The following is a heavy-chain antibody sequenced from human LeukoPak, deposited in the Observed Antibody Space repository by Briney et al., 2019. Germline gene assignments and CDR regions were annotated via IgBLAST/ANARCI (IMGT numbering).Heavy chain of an antibody. CDR2: INHSGST. V-gene: IGHV4-34*01. J-gene: IGHJ4*02. CDR1: GGSFSGYY. CDR3: ARGRMWYSSGWYYFDY. D-gene: IGHD6-19*01. Sequence: SETLSLTCAVYGGSFSGYYWSWIRQPPGKGLEWIGEINHSGSTNYNPSLKSRVTISVDTSKNQCSLKLSSVTAADTAVYYCARGRMWYSSGWYYFDYWGQGTLVTVSS.